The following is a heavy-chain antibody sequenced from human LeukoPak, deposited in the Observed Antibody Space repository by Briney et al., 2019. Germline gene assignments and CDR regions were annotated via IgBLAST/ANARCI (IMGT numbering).Heavy chain of an antibody. CDR2: ISYNSGT. J-gene: IGHJ4*02. CDR3: ATHRRSADGDPNLDVY. Sequence: GGSLRLSCAASGLTVSSNCMSWVRQAPGKGLEWLSYISYNSGTYYADSVKGRFTISRDNGKNSLYLQMNRLRAEDTAMYYCATHRRSADGDPNLDVYWGQGTLVTVSS. D-gene: IGHD6-13*01. CDR1: GLTVSSNC. V-gene: IGHV3-48*04.